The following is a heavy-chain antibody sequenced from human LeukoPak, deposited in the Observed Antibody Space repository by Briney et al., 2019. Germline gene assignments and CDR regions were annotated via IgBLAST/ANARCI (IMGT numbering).Heavy chain of an antibody. Sequence: ASVKVSCKASGYTFTGYYMHWVRQAPGQGLEWMGWINPNSGGTNYAQKFQGRVTMTRDTSISTAYMELSRLRSDDTAVYYCARLRGYSYGYCAFDIWGQGTMVTVSS. J-gene: IGHJ3*02. CDR3: ARLRGYSYGYCAFDI. V-gene: IGHV1-2*02. CDR2: INPNSGGT. CDR1: GYTFTGYY. D-gene: IGHD5-18*01.